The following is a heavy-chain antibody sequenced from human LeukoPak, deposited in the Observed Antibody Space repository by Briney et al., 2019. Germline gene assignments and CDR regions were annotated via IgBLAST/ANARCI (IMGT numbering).Heavy chain of an antibody. CDR2: ISSSSNYI. V-gene: IGHV3-21*01. Sequence: GGSLRLSCAASGFTFSSYTMNWVRQAPGKGLEWVSSISSSSNYIAYADSVKGRFTISRDNAKISLYLQMNSLRAEDTAVYYCARERRVDYYDDSGGTPDASDMWGQGTMVTVSS. CDR1: GFTFSSYT. CDR3: ARERRVDYYDDSGGTPDASDM. D-gene: IGHD3-22*01. J-gene: IGHJ3*02.